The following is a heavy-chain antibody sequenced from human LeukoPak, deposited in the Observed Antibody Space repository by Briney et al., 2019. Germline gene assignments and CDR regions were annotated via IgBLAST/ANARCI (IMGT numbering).Heavy chain of an antibody. V-gene: IGHV3-21*04. Sequence: GGSLRLSCAASGFTFNSHMINWVRQAPGKGLEWVASISSESIHLRYADSVKGRFTISRDNSKNTLYLQMNSLRAEDTAVYYCARSIVDDYGDYVLSDAFDIWGQGTMVTVSS. CDR1: GFTFNSHM. D-gene: IGHD4-17*01. CDR3: ARSIVDDYGDYVLSDAFDI. J-gene: IGHJ3*02. CDR2: ISSESIHL.